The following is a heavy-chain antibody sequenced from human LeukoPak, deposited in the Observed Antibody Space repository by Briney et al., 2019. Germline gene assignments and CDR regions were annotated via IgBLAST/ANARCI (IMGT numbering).Heavy chain of an antibody. CDR2: IRYDGSNK. V-gene: IGHV3-30*02. J-gene: IGHJ6*03. D-gene: IGHD5-18*01. CDR1: GFTFSSYD. CDR3: ARVSNGYSYARDYYYYMDV. Sequence: GGSLRLSCAASGFTFSSYDIHWVRQAPGKGLEWVAFIRYDGSNKYYADSVRGRFTISRDNSKNTLYLQMNSLRAEDTAVYYCARVSNGYSYARDYYYYMDVWGKGTTVTVSS.